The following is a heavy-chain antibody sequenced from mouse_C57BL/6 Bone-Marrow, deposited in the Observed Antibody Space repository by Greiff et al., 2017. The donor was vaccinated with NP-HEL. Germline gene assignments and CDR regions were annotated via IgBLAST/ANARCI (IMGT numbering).Heavy chain of an antibody. CDR3: ARVYYGNCFGY. V-gene: IGHV1-52*01. D-gene: IGHD2-1*01. J-gene: IGHJ2*01. CDR2: IDPSDSET. CDR1: GYTFTSYW. Sequence: QVQLQQPGAELVRPGSSVKLSCKASGYTFTSYWMHWVKQRPIQGLEWIGNIDPSDSETHYNQKFKDKATLTVDKSSSTAYMQLSSLTSEDSAVYYCARVYYGNCFGYWGKGTTLTVSS.